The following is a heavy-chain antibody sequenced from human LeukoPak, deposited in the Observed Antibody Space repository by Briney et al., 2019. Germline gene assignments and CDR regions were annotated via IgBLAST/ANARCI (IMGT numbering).Heavy chain of an antibody. V-gene: IGHV4-59*01. CDR1: GGSISSYY. J-gene: IGHJ3*02. CDR3: ARDNKAFDI. CDR2: TYYSGST. D-gene: IGHD2/OR15-2a*01. Sequence: SEALSLTCTVSGGSISSYYWSWIRQPPGKGLEWIGYTYYSGSTNYNPSLKSRVTISVDTSKNQFSLKLSSVTAADTAVYYCARDNKAFDIWGQGTMVTVSS.